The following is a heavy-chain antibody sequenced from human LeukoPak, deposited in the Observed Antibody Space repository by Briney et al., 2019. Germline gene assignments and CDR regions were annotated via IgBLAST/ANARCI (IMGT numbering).Heavy chain of an antibody. CDR2: VSFRGST. V-gene: IGHV4-59*12. Sequence: SETLSLTCIVSGGSINNYYWSWIRQPPGKGLEWVGEVSFRGSTNYNPSLTSRVTISPDTSRNQFSLKLSSVTAADTAVYYCARDNHYYYYMDVWGKGTTVTVSS. D-gene: IGHD1-14*01. J-gene: IGHJ6*03. CDR1: GGSINNYY. CDR3: ARDNHYYYYMDV.